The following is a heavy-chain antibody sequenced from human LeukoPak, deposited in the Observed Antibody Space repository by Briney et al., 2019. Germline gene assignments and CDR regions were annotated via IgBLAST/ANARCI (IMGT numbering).Heavy chain of an antibody. D-gene: IGHD1-26*01. CDR1: GFTVSSNY. V-gene: IGHV3-53*01. CDR3: AKDRLYSGSYPSFDY. Sequence: PGGSLRLSCAASGFTVSSNYMSWVRQAPGKGLEWVSVIYSGGSTYYADSVKGRFTISRDNSKNTLYLQMNSLRAEDTAVYYCAKDRLYSGSYPSFDYWGQGTLVTVSS. CDR2: IYSGGST. J-gene: IGHJ4*02.